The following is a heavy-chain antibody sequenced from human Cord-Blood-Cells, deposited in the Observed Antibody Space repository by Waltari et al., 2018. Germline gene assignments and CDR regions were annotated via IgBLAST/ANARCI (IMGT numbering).Heavy chain of an antibody. CDR3: ATAGDYGGNSVFAFDI. CDR2: FDPEDGET. D-gene: IGHD4-17*01. CDR1: GYTLTDLS. V-gene: IGHV1-24*01. J-gene: IGHJ3*02. Sequence: QVQLVQSGDEVKKPGASVKVSCKVSGYTLTDLSMHWVRQATGKGLEWMGGFDPEDGETIYAQKFQGRVTMTEDTSTDTAYMELSSLRSEDTAVYYCATAGDYGGNSVFAFDIWGQGTKVTVSS.